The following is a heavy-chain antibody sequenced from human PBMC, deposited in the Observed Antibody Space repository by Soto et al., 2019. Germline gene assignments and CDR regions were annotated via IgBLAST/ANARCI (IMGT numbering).Heavy chain of an antibody. CDR3: ARDSLGYSGYEFHHCFDP. Sequence: PSETLSLTCAVSGGSISSGGYSWSWIRQPPGKGLEWIGYIYHSGSTYYNPSLKSRVTISVDRSKNQFSLKLSSVTAADTAVYYCARDSLGYSGYEFHHCFDPWGQDTLVTVSS. CDR1: GGSISSGGYS. CDR2: IYHSGST. V-gene: IGHV4-30-2*01. D-gene: IGHD5-12*01. J-gene: IGHJ5*02.